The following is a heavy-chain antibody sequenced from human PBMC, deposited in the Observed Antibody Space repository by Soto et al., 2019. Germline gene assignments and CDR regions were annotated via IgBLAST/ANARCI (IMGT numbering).Heavy chain of an antibody. V-gene: IGHV1-2*02. CDR2: INPATGAA. CDR3: AGGGGVGVAGSAAFDM. J-gene: IGHJ3*02. Sequence: QLHLVQSGAVVKKPGASVTVSCSASGYPVTAYYMHWVRQAPGRGLEWMGGINPATGAAKYTQTFQGRVTLTRDTSPSTGFRELSGLTSEGTAVFYWAGGGGVGVAGSAAFDMWGQGTLVTVSS. CDR1: GYPVTAYY. D-gene: IGHD3-3*01.